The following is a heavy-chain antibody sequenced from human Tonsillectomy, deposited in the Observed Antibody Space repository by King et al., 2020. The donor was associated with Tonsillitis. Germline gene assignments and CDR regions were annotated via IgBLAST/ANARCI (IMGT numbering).Heavy chain of an antibody. CDR3: AKINVHGDDHHYGMDV. Sequence: VQLVESGGGLIQPGRSLRLSCAASGFAFDDYAMHWVRQAPGEGLEWVSGISWDSGRIGYADSVKGRFTISRDNAKNSLYLQMNSLRVEDTALYYCAKINVHGDDHHYGMDVWGEGTTVPVPS. D-gene: IGHD3-10*01. J-gene: IGHJ6*04. V-gene: IGHV3-9*01. CDR1: GFAFDDYA. CDR2: ISWDSGRI.